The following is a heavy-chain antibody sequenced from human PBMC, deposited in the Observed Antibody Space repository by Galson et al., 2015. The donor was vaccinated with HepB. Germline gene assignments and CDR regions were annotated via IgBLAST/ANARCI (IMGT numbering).Heavy chain of an antibody. D-gene: IGHD2/OR15-2a*01. J-gene: IGHJ3*02. Sequence: QSGAEVKKPGESLRISCKGSGYSFTSYWISWVRQMPGKGLEWMGRIDPSDSYTNYSPSFQGHVTISADKSISTAYLQWSSLKASDTAMYYCARGITPQKIVDGAVDIWGQGTMVTVSS. V-gene: IGHV5-10-1*01. CDR1: GYSFTSYW. CDR2: IDPSDSYT. CDR3: ARGITPQKIVDGAVDI.